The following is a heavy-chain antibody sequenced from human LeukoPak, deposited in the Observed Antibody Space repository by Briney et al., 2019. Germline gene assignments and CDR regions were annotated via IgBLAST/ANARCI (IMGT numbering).Heavy chain of an antibody. Sequence: GGSLRLSCAASGFTFSSYVMHWVRQAPGKGLEWVAFIRYDGRNKYYADSVKGRFTISRDNSKTTLYLQMNSLRAEDTAVYYCAKSTIVGATVDAFDIWGQGTMVTVSS. J-gene: IGHJ3*02. CDR2: IRYDGRNK. CDR3: AKSTIVGATVDAFDI. CDR1: GFTFSSYV. V-gene: IGHV3-30*02. D-gene: IGHD1-26*01.